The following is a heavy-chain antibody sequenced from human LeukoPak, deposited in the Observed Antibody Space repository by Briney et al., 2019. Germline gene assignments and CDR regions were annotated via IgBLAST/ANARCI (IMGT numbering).Heavy chain of an antibody. CDR3: ASYCGGDCYSDAFDI. D-gene: IGHD2-21*02. V-gene: IGHV1-46*01. CDR1: GYTFTSYY. Sequence: ASVKVSCKASGYTFTSYYMHWVRQAPGQGLEWMGIINPSGDSTSYAQKFQGRVTMTRDTSTSTVYMELSSLRSEDTAVYYCASYCGGDCYSDAFDIGGQGTMVTVSS. CDR2: INPSGDST. J-gene: IGHJ3*02.